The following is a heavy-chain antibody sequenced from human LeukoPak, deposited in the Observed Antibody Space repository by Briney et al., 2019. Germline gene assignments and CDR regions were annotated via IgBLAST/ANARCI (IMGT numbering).Heavy chain of an antibody. Sequence: ASVKVSCKASGYTFTSYGISWVRQAPGQGLEWMGWTSAYNGNTNYAQKLQGRVTMTTDTSTSTAYMELRSLRSDDTAVYYCARGPYGDPYNWFDPWGQGTLVTVSS. J-gene: IGHJ5*02. CDR1: GYTFTSYG. CDR3: ARGPYGDPYNWFDP. V-gene: IGHV1-18*01. D-gene: IGHD4-17*01. CDR2: TSAYNGNT.